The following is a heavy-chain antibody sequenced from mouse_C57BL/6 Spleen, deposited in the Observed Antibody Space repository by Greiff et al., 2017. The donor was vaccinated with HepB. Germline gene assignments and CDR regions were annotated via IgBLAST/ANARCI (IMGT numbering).Heavy chain of an antibody. CDR3: AVVAYYYAMDY. J-gene: IGHJ4*01. Sequence: VQLQQSGAELVMPGASVKLSCKASGYTFTSYWMHWVKQRPGQGLEWIGEIDPSDSYTNYNQKFKGKSTLTVDKSSSTAYMQLSSLTSEDAAVYYGAVVAYYYAMDYWGQGTSVTVSS. D-gene: IGHD1-1*01. V-gene: IGHV1-69*01. CDR1: GYTFTSYW. CDR2: IDPSDSYT.